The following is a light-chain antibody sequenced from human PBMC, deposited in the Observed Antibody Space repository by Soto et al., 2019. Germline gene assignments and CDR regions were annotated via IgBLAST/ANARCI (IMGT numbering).Light chain of an antibody. Sequence: DIPMTQSPSTLSASVGDRVTITCRASQSISSWLAWYQQKPGKAPKLLIYKASSLESGVPSRFSGSGSGTEFTLTISSLQPDDFATYYCQHYNSPWTFGQGTKVEIK. CDR1: QSISSW. CDR2: KAS. J-gene: IGKJ1*01. V-gene: IGKV1-5*03. CDR3: QHYNSPWT.